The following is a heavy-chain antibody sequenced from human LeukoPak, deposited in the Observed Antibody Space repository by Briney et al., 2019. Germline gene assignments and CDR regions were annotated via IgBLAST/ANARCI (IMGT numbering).Heavy chain of an antibody. D-gene: IGHD6-19*01. CDR1: GFTFYNYA. V-gene: IGHV3-23*01. CDR2: IRGSGGSI. J-gene: IGHJ6*02. CDR3: AKDQLDSSGWYIYYYGMDV. Sequence: GGSLRLSCAASGFTFYNYAMTWVRQRPGKGLEWVSSIRGSGGSIYYADSVKGRFTVSRDNSRNTLYVQMNSLRAEDTAVYYCAKDQLDSSGWYIYYYGMDVWGQGTTVTVSS.